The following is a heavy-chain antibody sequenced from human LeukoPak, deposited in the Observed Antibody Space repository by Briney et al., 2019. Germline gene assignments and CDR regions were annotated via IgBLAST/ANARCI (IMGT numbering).Heavy chain of an antibody. CDR2: IWYDGSNK. CDR3: ARDLVAATPDAFDI. J-gene: IGHJ3*02. CDR1: GLDFSSYG. D-gene: IGHD2-15*01. V-gene: IGHV3-33*01. Sequence: PGGSLRLSCAVSGLDFSSYGMHWVRQVPGKGLEWVAVIWYDGSNKYYADSVKGRFTISRDNSKNTLYLQMNSLRAEDTAVYYCARDLVAATPDAFDIWGQGTMVTVSS.